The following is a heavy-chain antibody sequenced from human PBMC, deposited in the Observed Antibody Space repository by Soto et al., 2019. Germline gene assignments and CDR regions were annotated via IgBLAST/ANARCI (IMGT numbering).Heavy chain of an antibody. CDR3: ARGLYLAAAGPNWVEP. D-gene: IGHD6-13*01. Sequence: SQTLSLTCAISGDSVSSNSATWNWIRQSPSRGLEWLGRTYYRSKWYHDYAVSVKSRITINPDTSKNQFSLQLNSVTPEATAVYYCARGLYLAAAGPNWVEPWGQGTLVTVSS. CDR2: TYYRSKWYH. J-gene: IGHJ5*02. V-gene: IGHV6-1*01. CDR1: GDSVSSNSAT.